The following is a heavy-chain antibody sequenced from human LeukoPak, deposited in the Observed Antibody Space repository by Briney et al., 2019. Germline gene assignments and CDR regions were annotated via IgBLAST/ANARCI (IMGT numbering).Heavy chain of an antibody. V-gene: IGHV3-30*18. CDR1: GFTFSSYS. D-gene: IGHD2-15*01. CDR3: AKDGLRVVVAASYFDY. J-gene: IGHJ4*02. Sequence: GGSLRLSCAASGFTFSSYSMNWVRQAPGKGLEWVAVISYDGSNKYYADSVKGRFTISRDNSKNTLYLQMNSLRAEDTAVYYCAKDGLRVVVAASYFDYWGQGTLVTVSS. CDR2: ISYDGSNK.